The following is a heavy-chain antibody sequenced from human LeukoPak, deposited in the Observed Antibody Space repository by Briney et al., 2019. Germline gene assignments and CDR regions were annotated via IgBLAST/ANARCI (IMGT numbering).Heavy chain of an antibody. D-gene: IGHD1-1*01. V-gene: IGHV3-9*01. CDR3: AASWTEVY. CDR2: ISWNSGSM. Sequence: PGGSLRLSCVASGLKFDDYAMQWVRQAPGKGLEWVSGISWNSGSMAYAESVRGRFTTSRDNAKNSLYLQMNSLRLEDTAFYYCAASWTEVYWGQGILVTVSS. J-gene: IGHJ4*02. CDR1: GLKFDDYA.